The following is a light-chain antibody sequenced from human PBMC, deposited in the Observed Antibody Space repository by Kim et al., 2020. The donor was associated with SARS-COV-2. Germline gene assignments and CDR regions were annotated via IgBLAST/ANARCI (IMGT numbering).Light chain of an antibody. CDR1: SLRSYY. V-gene: IGLV3-19*01. CDR3: NSRDSSGNNWV. Sequence: SSKLTQDPAVSVALGQTVRITCQGDSLRSYYASWYQQKPGQAPVLVIYGKNNRPSGIPDRFSGSSSGNTASLTITGAQAEDEADYYCNSRDSSGNNWVFG. CDR2: GKN. J-gene: IGLJ3*02.